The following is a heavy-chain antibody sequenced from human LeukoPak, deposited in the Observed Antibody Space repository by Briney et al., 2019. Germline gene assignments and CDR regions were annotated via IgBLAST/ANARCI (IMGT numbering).Heavy chain of an antibody. J-gene: IGHJ3*02. CDR2: VYYSGSP. CDR1: GGSISSSSYY. V-gene: IGHV4-39*01. D-gene: IGHD3-3*01. CDR3: ARHFTIFGVVIQANDAFDI. Sequence: SETLSLTCKVSGGSISSSSYYWGWIRQPPGKGLEWIGSVYYSGSPYYDPSLKSRVTISVDTSKNQFFLKLNSVTAADTAVYYCARHFTIFGVVIQANDAFDIWGQGTMVTVSS.